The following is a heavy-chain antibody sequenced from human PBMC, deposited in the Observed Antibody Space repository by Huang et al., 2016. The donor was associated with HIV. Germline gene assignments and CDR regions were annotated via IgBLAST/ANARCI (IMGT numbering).Heavy chain of an antibody. J-gene: IGHJ6*02. CDR1: GYPFDTYG. CDR3: ARAVGQAYYHNNRPSRLFGMDI. CDR2: VISINGKT. D-gene: IGHD3-3*02. V-gene: IGHV1-18*04. Sequence: VQLMQSGPEVRRPGASVRVSCRTSGYPFDTYGISWVRQAPGQGLEWMGLVISINGKTNYEQNFQGRGTMTADSATTTGDMELRSLRSDDTAVYYCARAVGQAYYHNNRPSRLFGMDIWGQGTTVSVSS.